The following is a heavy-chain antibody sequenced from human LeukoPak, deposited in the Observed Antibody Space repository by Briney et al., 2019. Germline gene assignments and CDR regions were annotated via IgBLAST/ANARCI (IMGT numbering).Heavy chain of an antibody. D-gene: IGHD3-9*01. CDR1: GDSKSSYY. J-gene: IGHJ6*03. CDR2: IYTSGST. Sequence: SETLSLTCTVSGDSKSSYYWSWIRQPAGKGLEWIGRIYTSGSTNYNPSLKSRVTMSVDTSKNQFSLKLSSVTAADTAVYYCARGDDILTDHYYYMDVWGKGTTVTISS. CDR3: ARGDDILTDHYYYMDV. V-gene: IGHV4-4*07.